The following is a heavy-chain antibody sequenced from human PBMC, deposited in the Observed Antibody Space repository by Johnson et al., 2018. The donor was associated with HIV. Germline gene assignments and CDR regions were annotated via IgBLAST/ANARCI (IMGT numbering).Heavy chain of an antibody. CDR1: GFTFSSYW. J-gene: IGHJ3*01. Sequence: EVQLVESGGGLVKPGGSLRLSCAASGFTFSSYWMSWVRQAPGKGLEWVANIKQDGSEKYYVDSVKGRFTISRDNAKNSLYLQMNSLRADDTGVYYCAKDKFMFLDNPVDAFDVWGQGTMVTFSS. D-gene: IGHD3/OR15-3a*01. CDR3: AKDKFMFLDNPVDAFDV. V-gene: IGHV3-7*01. CDR2: IKQDGSEK.